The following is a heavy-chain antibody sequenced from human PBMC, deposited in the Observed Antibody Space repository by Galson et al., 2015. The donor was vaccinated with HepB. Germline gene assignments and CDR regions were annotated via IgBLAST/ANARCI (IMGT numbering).Heavy chain of an antibody. J-gene: IGHJ4*02. CDR2: IYPGDSDT. CDR3: ARYGYQYYYGSGSYYKGVNFDY. CDR1: GYSFTSYW. V-gene: IGHV5-51*01. Sequence: AEVKKPGESLKISCKGSGYSFTSYWIGWVRQMPGKGLEWMGIIYPGDSDTRYSPSFQGQVTISADKSISTAYLQWSSLKASDTAMYYCARYGYQYYYGSGSYYKGVNFDYWGQGTLVTVSS. D-gene: IGHD3-10*01.